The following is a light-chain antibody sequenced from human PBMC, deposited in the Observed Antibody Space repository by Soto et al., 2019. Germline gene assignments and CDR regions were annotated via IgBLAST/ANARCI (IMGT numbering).Light chain of an antibody. V-gene: IGLV2-14*01. J-gene: IGLJ1*01. Sequence: QSAVTQSASVSGTPGQSTTISCTGTSSDVGGYNYVSWYQQHPGKAPKLMIYEVSNRPSGVSNRFSVSKSGNTASLTISGLQAEDEADYYCSSYTSSSAYVFGTGTKVTVL. CDR1: SSDVGGYNY. CDR3: SSYTSSSAYV. CDR2: EVS.